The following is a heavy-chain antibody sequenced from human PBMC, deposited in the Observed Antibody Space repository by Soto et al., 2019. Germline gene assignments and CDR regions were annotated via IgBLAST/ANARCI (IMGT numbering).Heavy chain of an antibody. V-gene: IGHV4-39*01. CDR2: IYYSGST. D-gene: IGHD3-10*01. CDR3: ARHWFVDCFDI. CDR1: GGSISSSSYY. J-gene: IGHJ3*02. Sequence: QLQLQESGPGLVKPSETLSLTCTVSGGSISSSSYYWGWIRQPPGKGLEWIGSIYYSGSTYYNPSLKSRVTISVDTSKNQFSLKLSSVTAADTAVYYCARHWFVDCFDIWGQGTMVTVSS.